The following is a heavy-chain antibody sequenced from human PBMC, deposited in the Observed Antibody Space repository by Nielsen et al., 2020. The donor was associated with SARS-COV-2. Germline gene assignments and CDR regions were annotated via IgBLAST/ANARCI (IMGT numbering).Heavy chain of an antibody. J-gene: IGHJ4*02. CDR3: ASQAKGYNSPYDY. CDR2: ISGSGGST. V-gene: IGHV3-23*01. D-gene: IGHD3-10*01. CDR1: GFTFSSYA. Sequence: GGSLRLSCAASGFTFSSYAMTWVRQAPGKGLEWVSIISGSGGSTYYADSVKGRFTISRDNSKNTLYLQMNSLRAEDTAVYYCASQAKGYNSPYDYWGQGTLVTVSS.